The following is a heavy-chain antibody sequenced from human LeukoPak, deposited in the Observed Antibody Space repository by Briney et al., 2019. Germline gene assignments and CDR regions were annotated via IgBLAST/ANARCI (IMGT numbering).Heavy chain of an antibody. CDR1: GFTFSSFA. CDR3: AKAHFRHDY. V-gene: IGHV3-23*01. D-gene: IGHD2/OR15-2a*01. CDR2: ISGSGATT. Sequence: GGSLRLSCAASGFTFSSFAMSWVRQAPGKGLEWVSVISGSGATTYYADSVKGRFTISRVNSKNTLYLQMNSLRADDTAVYCCAKAHFRHDYWGQGTLVTVSS. J-gene: IGHJ4*02.